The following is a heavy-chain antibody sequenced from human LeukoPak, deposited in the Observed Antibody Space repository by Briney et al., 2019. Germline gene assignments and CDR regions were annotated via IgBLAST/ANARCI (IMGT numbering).Heavy chain of an antibody. CDR3: ARDGATADY. CDR1: GGSISSYY. V-gene: IGHV4-38-2*02. Sequence: SETLSLTCTVSGGSISSYYWSWIRQPPGKGLEWIGSIYHSGSTYYNPSLKSRVTISVDTSKNQFSLKLSSVTAADTAVYYCARDGATADYWGQGTLVTVSS. D-gene: IGHD4-17*01. J-gene: IGHJ4*02. CDR2: IYHSGST.